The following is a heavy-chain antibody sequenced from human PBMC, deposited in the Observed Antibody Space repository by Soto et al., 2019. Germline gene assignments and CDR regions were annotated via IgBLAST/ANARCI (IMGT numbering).Heavy chain of an antibody. CDR2: IKSISDGGTT. CDR1: GFAFSNAW. CDR3: TXESADVVVVPATYGLDV. J-gene: IGHJ6*02. Sequence: GGSLRLSCVVSGFAFSNAWMNWVRQAPGKGLEWVGRIKSISDGGTTNYAAPVKGRFTISRDDAKNTLYLQMNSLKTEDTAEYYCTXESADVVVVPATYGLDVWGQGTTVTVSS. V-gene: IGHV3-15*01. D-gene: IGHD2-2*01.